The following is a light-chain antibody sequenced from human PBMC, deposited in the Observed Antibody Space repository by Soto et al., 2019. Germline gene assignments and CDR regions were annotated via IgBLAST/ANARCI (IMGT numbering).Light chain of an antibody. V-gene: IGKV1-39*01. CDR1: QSISNY. Sequence: DIRMTQSPSSLSASVGDRVSITCRPSQSISNYLNWYQKKPGRAPELLIYAASSLQSGVPSRFSGSGSGTGSTLTISSVQPEDFATYYCQQSYSTPPITFGQGTRLEIK. J-gene: IGKJ5*01. CDR3: QQSYSTPPIT. CDR2: AAS.